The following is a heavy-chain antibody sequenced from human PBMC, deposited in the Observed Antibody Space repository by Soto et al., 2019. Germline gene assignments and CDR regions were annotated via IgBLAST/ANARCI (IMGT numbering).Heavy chain of an antibody. CDR1: GFTFSSYA. Sequence: GGSLRLSCAASGFTFSSYAMHLVRQAPGKGLEWVAVISYDGSNKYYADSVKGRFTISRDNSKNTLYLQMNSLRAEDTAVYYCARDPYITMIVVVRGAFDIWGQGTMVTVSS. J-gene: IGHJ3*02. CDR2: ISYDGSNK. D-gene: IGHD3-22*01. CDR3: ARDPYITMIVVVRGAFDI. V-gene: IGHV3-30-3*01.